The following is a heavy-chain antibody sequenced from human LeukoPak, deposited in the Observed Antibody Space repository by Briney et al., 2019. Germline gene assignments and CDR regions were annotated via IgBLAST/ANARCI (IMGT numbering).Heavy chain of an antibody. D-gene: IGHD3-10*01. Sequence: PSETLSLTCTVSGGSINSYYWARVRQPAGKGLEWIGRIYTTGTPNYSPSLKSRLTMSLDTSKNQFSLKLRSVTAADTAVYYCGRQGYTASYYFVDYWSQGTLVTVSS. CDR1: GGSINSYY. V-gene: IGHV4-4*07. J-gene: IGHJ4*02. CDR2: IYTTGTP. CDR3: GRQGYTASYYFVDY.